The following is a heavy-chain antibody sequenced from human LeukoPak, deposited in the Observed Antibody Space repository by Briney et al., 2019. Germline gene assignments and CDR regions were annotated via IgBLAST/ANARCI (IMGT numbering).Heavy chain of an antibody. CDR1: GGSISTYY. D-gene: IGHD1-1*01. Sequence: PSETLTLTCTVSGGSISTYYWTWIRQPPGKGLEWIGRIYTSGSTNYNPSLKSPITMSVDTSKNQFSLKLSSVTAADTAVYYCARDNWNSYYYNYYGMDVWGQGTTVTVSS. J-gene: IGHJ6*02. CDR2: IYTSGST. V-gene: IGHV4-4*07. CDR3: ARDNWNSYYYNYYGMDV.